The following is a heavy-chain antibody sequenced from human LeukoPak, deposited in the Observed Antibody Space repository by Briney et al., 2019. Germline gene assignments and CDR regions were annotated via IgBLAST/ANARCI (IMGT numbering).Heavy chain of an antibody. CDR2: IKQDGSGK. Sequence: PGGSLRLSCVASGFTFSSYWMSWFRQAPGKGLEWVANIKQDGSGKHYVDSVKGRFTISRDNGKNSLYLQMNSLRVDDTAVYYCARVTTMIVVAPGDYWGQGTLVTVSS. J-gene: IGHJ4*02. D-gene: IGHD3-22*01. CDR3: ARVTTMIVVAPGDY. V-gene: IGHV3-7*01. CDR1: GFTFSSYW.